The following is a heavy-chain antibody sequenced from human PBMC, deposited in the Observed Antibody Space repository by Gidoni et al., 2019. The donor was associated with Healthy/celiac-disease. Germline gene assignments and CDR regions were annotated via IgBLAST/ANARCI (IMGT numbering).Heavy chain of an antibody. CDR1: GYTFTSDY. V-gene: IGHV1-46*01. J-gene: IGHJ6*02. CDR3: ARDSYCSGGSCYSHYYGMDV. CDR2: INPSGGST. D-gene: IGHD2-15*01. Sequence: QVQLVQSGAEVKKPGASVKVSCKASGYTFTSDYMHWVRQAPGQGLEWMGIINPSGGSTSYAQKFQGRVTMTRDTSTSTVYMELSSLRSEDTAVYYCARDSYCSGGSCYSHYYGMDVWGQGTTVTVSS.